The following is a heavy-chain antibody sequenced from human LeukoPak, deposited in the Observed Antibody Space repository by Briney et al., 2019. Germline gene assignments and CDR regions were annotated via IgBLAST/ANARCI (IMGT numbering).Heavy chain of an antibody. CDR1: GGTFGSYA. CDR3: ARGRGRPGHFDY. V-gene: IGHV1-69*05. D-gene: IGHD3-10*01. Sequence: ASVKVSCKASGGTFGSYAISWVRQAPGQGLEWMGGIIPIFGTANYAQKFQGRVTITTDESTSTAYMELSSLRSEDTAVYYRARGRGRPGHFDYWGQGTLVTVSS. J-gene: IGHJ4*02. CDR2: IIPIFGTA.